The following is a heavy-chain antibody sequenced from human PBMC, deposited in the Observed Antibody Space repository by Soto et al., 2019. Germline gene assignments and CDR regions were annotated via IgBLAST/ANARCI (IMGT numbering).Heavy chain of an antibody. V-gene: IGHV1-46*01. CDR1: GYTFTSYF. D-gene: IGHD2-15*01. CDR2: INPTGGST. Sequence: QVQLVQSGAEVKKPGASVKVSCKASGYTFTSYFMHWVRQAPGQGLEWMGIINPTGGSTSYAQKFQGXVTLTXXTSTSTVYMELSSLRSEDTAVYYCARRSSYSAFDYWGQGTLVTVSS. J-gene: IGHJ4*02. CDR3: ARRSSYSAFDY.